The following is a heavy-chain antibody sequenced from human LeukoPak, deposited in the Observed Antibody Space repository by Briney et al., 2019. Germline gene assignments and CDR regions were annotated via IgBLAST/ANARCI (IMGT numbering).Heavy chain of an antibody. CDR1: GYTLTELS. V-gene: IGHV1-24*01. Sequence: ASVKVSCKVSGYTLTELSMHWVRQAPGKGLEWMGGFDPEDGETIYAQKFQGRATMTEDTSTDTAYMELSSLRSEDTAVYYCATVLGGNLLLDYGGRETLVPVSS. CDR2: FDPEDGET. CDR3: ATVLGGNLLLDY. J-gene: IGHJ4*02. D-gene: IGHD4-23*01.